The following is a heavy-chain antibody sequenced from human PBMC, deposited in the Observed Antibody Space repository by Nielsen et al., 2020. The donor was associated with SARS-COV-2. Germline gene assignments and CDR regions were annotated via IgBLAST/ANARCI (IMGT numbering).Heavy chain of an antibody. CDR1: GFTFSSYW. V-gene: IGHV3-74*01. CDR2: INSDGSST. J-gene: IGHJ4*02. Sequence: GESLKISCAASGFTFSSYWMHWVRQAPGKGLVWVSRINSDGSSTSYADSVKGRFTISRDNAKNTLYLQMNSLRAEDTAVYYCARDPVAGPHTEYYFDYWGQGTLVPSPQ. CDR3: ARDPVAGPHTEYYFDY. D-gene: IGHD6-19*01.